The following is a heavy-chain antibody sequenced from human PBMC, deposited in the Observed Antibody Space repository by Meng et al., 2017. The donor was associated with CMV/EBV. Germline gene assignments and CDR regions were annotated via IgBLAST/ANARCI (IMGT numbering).Heavy chain of an antibody. J-gene: IGHJ4*02. Sequence: GGPLRLSCAVSGITFSNYWMHWVRQVPGKGLLWVSRISPDGTSTAYADSVKGRFTISRDNAKNTLYLQMNSLRVEDTAVYYCASQWSQSTHDWGQGTLVTVSS. CDR2: ISPDGTST. D-gene: IGHD2-8*01. CDR3: ASQWSQSTHD. CDR1: GITFSNYW. V-gene: IGHV3-74*01.